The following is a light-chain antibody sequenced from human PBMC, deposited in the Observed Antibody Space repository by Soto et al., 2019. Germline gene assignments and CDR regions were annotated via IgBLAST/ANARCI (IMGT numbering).Light chain of an antibody. J-gene: IGLJ1*01. Sequence: SYELTQPSSVSVSPGQTARITCSGDVLAKRFARWFHQKPGQAPVLVIYKDTERPSGIPERFSGSSSGTTVTLTISGAQVEDEVDYYCYSAADSSWGVFGTGTKLTVL. CDR1: VLAKRF. V-gene: IGLV3-27*01. CDR3: YSAADSSWGV. CDR2: KDT.